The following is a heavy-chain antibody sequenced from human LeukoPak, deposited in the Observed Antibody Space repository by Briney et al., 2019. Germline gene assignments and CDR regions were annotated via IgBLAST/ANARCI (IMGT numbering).Heavy chain of an antibody. D-gene: IGHD1-26*01. J-gene: IGHJ4*02. Sequence: PSETLSLTCTVSGGSISSSSYYWGWIRQPPGKGPEWIGSIYYRESTYYNPSLKSRVTISVDTSKNQFSLKLSSVTAADTAVYYCARLSLWGAVDYWGQGTPGHRLL. V-gene: IGHV4-39*01. CDR3: ARLSLWGAVDY. CDR1: GGSISSSSYY. CDR2: IYYREST.